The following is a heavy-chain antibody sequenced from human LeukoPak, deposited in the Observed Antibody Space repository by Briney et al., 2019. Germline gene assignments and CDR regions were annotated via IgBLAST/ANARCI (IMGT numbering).Heavy chain of an antibody. CDR3: ARDWTVARAFDI. D-gene: IGHD5-12*01. CDR1: GGTFSSYA. J-gene: IGHJ3*02. CDR2: IIPIFGTA. V-gene: IGHV1-69*05. Sequence: GSSVKVSCKASGGTFSSYAISWVRQAPGQGLEWMGRIIPIFGTANYAQKFQGRVTITTDESTITAYMELSSLRSEDTAVYYCARDWTVARAFDIWGQGTMVTVSS.